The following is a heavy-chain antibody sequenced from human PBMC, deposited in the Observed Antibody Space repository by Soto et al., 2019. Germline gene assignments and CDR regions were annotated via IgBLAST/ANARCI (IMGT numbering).Heavy chain of an antibody. CDR3: ATWEYYYGSGNAPPDY. Sequence: GASVKVSCKVSGYTLTELSMHWVRQAPGKGLEWMGGFDPEDGETIYAQKFQGRVTMTEDTSTDAAYMELSSLRSEDTAVYYCATWEYYYGSGNAPPDYWGQGTLVTVSS. D-gene: IGHD3-10*01. V-gene: IGHV1-24*01. CDR1: GYTLTELS. J-gene: IGHJ4*02. CDR2: FDPEDGET.